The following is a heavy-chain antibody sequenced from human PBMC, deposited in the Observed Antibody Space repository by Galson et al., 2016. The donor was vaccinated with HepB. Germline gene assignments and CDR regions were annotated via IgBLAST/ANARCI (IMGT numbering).Heavy chain of an antibody. Sequence: VKVSCKASGYRFTGYAIHWVRQAPGQRLEWMGWINADNGNRKYSQKFQARVAITMDTPASVAYLELSSLRSEDTAVYYCARERKGSSGFDSGWFDPWGQGTLVIVSS. D-gene: IGHD5-12*01. J-gene: IGHJ5*02. CDR2: INADNGNR. CDR1: GYRFTGYA. V-gene: IGHV1-3*01. CDR3: ARERKGSSGFDSGWFDP.